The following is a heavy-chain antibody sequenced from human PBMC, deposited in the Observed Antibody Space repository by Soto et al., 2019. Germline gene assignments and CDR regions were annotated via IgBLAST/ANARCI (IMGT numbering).Heavy chain of an antibody. CDR3: ARDKGYCTNGVCQNWFDP. D-gene: IGHD2-8*01. CDR2: ISAYNGNT. V-gene: IGHV1-18*01. Sequence: QVQLVQSGAEVKKPGASVKVSCKASGYTFTSYGISWVRQAPGQGLEWMGWISAYNGNTNYAQKLQGRVTMTTDTSTSRAYMELRSLRSDDTAVYYCARDKGYCTNGVCQNWFDPWGQGTLVTVSS. CDR1: GYTFTSYG. J-gene: IGHJ5*02.